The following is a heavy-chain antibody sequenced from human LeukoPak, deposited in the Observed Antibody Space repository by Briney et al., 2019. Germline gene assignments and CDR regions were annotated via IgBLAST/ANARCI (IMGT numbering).Heavy chain of an antibody. CDR2: ISGSGHIT. CDR3: ANHQRNILLWFGEL. J-gene: IGHJ4*02. D-gene: IGHD3-10*01. CDR1: RFTFTTYA. Sequence: PGGSLRLSCAASRFTFTTYAMSWVRQTPGKGLEWVSTISGSGHITDYADSVKGRFTISRDNSKNTLYLQMNSLRAEDTAVYYCANHQRNILLWFGELWGQGTLVTVSP. V-gene: IGHV3-23*01.